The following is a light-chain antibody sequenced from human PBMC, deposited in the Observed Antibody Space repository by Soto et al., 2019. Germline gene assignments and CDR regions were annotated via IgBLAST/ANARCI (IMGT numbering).Light chain of an antibody. CDR1: QGISSA. CDR3: QQYNSYSWT. J-gene: IGKJ1*01. Sequence: AIHLTQSPSSLSASVGDRVTITFRASQGISSALAWYQQKPGKAPKLLIYDASSLESGVPSRFSGSGSGTEFTLTISSLQPDDFATYYCQQYNSYSWTFGQGTKVDIK. V-gene: IGKV1-13*02. CDR2: DAS.